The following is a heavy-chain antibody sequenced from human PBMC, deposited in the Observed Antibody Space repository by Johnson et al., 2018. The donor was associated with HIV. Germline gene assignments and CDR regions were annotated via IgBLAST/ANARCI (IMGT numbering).Heavy chain of an antibody. CDR3: ARGRGPRGAFDI. Sequence: EVQLVESGGCLVQPGGSLRLSCVASGFTVSSNHMTWVRQAPGKGLEWVSVIYSGGSTDYADSLNGRFTISRDNSKNTLYLQMNSLRAEDTAVYYCARGRGPRGAFDIWGQGTMVTVSS. CDR1: GFTVSSNH. J-gene: IGHJ3*02. D-gene: IGHD3-16*01. CDR2: IYSGGST. V-gene: IGHV3-66*02.